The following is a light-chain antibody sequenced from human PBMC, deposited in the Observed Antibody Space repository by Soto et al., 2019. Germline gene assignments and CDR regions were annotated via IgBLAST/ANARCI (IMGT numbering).Light chain of an antibody. Sequence: QSVLPQPASVSGSPGQSITISCTGTSSDVGGYNYVSWYQQHPGKAPKLMIYDVSNRPSGVSNRFSGSKSGNTASLTISGVQTEDESDYYCSSYTGSSTYVVGTGTKVTVL. CDR1: SSDVGGYNY. V-gene: IGLV2-14*03. J-gene: IGLJ1*01. CDR2: DVS. CDR3: SSYTGSSTYV.